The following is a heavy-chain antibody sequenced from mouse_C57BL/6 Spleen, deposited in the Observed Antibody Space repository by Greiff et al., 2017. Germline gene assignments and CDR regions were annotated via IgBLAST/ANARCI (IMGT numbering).Heavy chain of an antibody. J-gene: IGHJ3*01. CDR2: IYPSDSET. CDR3: AIGDYYGNPAWFAY. Sequence: QVQLQQPGAELVRPGSSVKLSCKASGYTFTSYWMDWVKQRPGQGLEWIGNIYPSDSETHYNQKFKDKATLTVDKSSSTAYMQLSSLTSEDSAVYYCAIGDYYGNPAWFAYWGQGTLVTVSA. CDR1: GYTFTSYW. V-gene: IGHV1-61*01. D-gene: IGHD2-1*01.